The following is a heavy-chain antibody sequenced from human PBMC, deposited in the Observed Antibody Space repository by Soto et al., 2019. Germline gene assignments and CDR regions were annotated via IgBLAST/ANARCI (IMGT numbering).Heavy chain of an antibody. CDR3: ARGTDGGYDSRFFGYEY. J-gene: IGHJ4*02. CDR1: GGSISSGGYS. D-gene: IGHD3-22*01. Sequence: SETLSLTCAVSGGSISSGGYSWSWIRQPPGKGLEWIGYIYHSGSTYYNPSLKSRVTISVDRSKNQFSLKLSSVTAADTAVYYCARGTDGGYDSRFFGYEYWGQGTLVTVSS. V-gene: IGHV4-30-2*01. CDR2: IYHSGST.